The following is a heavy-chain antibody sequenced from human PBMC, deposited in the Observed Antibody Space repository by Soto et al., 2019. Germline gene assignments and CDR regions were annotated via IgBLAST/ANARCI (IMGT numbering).Heavy chain of an antibody. D-gene: IGHD2-2*01. CDR3: ARASPYCSSTSCYYYYYMDV. CDR2: ISAYNGNK. Sequence: QVQLVQSGAEVKKPGASVKVSCKASGYTFTSYGISWVRQAPGQGLEWMGWISAYNGNKNYAQKLQGRVTMTTDTSTSTAYMELRSLRSDDTAVYYCARASPYCSSTSCYYYYYMDVWGKGTTVTVSS. J-gene: IGHJ6*03. CDR1: GYTFTSYG. V-gene: IGHV1-18*01.